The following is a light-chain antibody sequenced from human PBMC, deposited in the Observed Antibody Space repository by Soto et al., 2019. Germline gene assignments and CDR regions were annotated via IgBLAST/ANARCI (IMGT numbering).Light chain of an antibody. CDR2: EAS. J-gene: IGKJ4*01. V-gene: IGKV3-11*01. CDR1: QSVSSY. Sequence: EIVLTQSPATLSLSPGERATLSCRTSQSVSSYLAWYQQKRGQAPRLLIYEASNKATGIPARFSRSGSGTDFTLTISSLEPEDFEMYYCQEHNSWPLTFGGGTKVEI. CDR3: QEHNSWPLT.